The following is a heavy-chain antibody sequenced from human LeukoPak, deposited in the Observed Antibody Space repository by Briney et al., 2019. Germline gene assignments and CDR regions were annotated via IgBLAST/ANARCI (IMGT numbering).Heavy chain of an antibody. CDR2: IYYSGST. Sequence: SETLSLTCTVSGGSISSYYWSWIRQPPGKGLEWIGYIYYSGSTNYNPSLKSRVTISVDTSKNQFSLKLSSVTAADTAVYYCARRMTDAFDIWGQGTMVTVSS. CDR3: ARRMTDAFDI. CDR1: GGSISSYY. V-gene: IGHV4-59*08. J-gene: IGHJ3*02.